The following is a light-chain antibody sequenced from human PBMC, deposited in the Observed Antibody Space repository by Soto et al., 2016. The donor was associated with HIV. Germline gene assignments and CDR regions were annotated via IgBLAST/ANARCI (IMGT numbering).Light chain of an antibody. V-gene: IGLV3-21*03. CDR3: QVWNSSTDHPVV. J-gene: IGLJ2*01. CDR2: DDS. CDR1: NIETKS. Sequence: SYVLTQPPSVSVAPGKTAKITCGGNNIETKSVHWYQQRPGRAPVLVVYDDSDRAPGIPERFSGSNSGNTATLTISRVEAGDEADYSCQVWNSSTDHPVVFGGGTKLTVL.